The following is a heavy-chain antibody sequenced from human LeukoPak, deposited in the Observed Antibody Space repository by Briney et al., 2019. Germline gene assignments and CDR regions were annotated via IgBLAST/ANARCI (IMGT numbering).Heavy chain of an antibody. CDR1: GYTFTSYG. CDR2: ISAYNDNT. D-gene: IGHD3-9*01. V-gene: IGHV1-18*01. Sequence: GASVKVSCKASGYTFTSYGISWVRQAPGQGLEWMGWISAYNDNTNYAQKLQGRVTMTTDTSTSTAYMELRSLRSDDTAVYYCARLYYDILTGYSNFDYWGQGTLVTVSS. J-gene: IGHJ4*02. CDR3: ARLYYDILTGYSNFDY.